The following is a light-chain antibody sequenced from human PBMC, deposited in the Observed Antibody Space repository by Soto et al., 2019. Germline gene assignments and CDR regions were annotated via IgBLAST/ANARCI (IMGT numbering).Light chain of an antibody. CDR3: SSYTGTSTQV. J-gene: IGLJ1*01. CDR1: SSDVGHYDY. CDR2: DVH. Sequence: QSALTQPASVSGSPGQSITISCTGSSSDVGHYDYVSWFQQHPGRAPTLLIYDVHYRPSGVSNRFSGAKSGSTASLTISGLRTEDEANYYCSSYTGTSTQVFGTGTKVTVL. V-gene: IGLV2-14*03.